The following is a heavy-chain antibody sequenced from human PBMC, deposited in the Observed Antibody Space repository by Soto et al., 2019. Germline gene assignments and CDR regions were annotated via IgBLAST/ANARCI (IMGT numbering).Heavy chain of an antibody. Sequence: QVHLVQSGAELKTPGSSVKVACEASAATFRYYAISWVRQAPGQGLEWMGGIIPISGTTNYAPKFQGRVTITADKSTNTAFMELNTLTSGDTAVYYCAKDPPAGTARWSGNVQHWGQGTLVTVSS. CDR1: AATFRYYA. J-gene: IGHJ1*01. V-gene: IGHV1-69*06. CDR3: AKDPPAGTARWSGNVQH. D-gene: IGHD1-1*01. CDR2: IIPISGTT.